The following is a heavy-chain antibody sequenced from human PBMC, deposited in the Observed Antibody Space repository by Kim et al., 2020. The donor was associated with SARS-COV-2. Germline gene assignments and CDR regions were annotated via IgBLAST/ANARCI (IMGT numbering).Heavy chain of an antibody. Sequence: PSRKSRVTISVDTSKNQFSLKLSSVTAADTAVYYCAREGAVRFLDNWFDPWGQGTLVTVSS. D-gene: IGHD3-3*01. CDR3: AREGAVRFLDNWFDP. V-gene: IGHV4-39*07. J-gene: IGHJ5*02.